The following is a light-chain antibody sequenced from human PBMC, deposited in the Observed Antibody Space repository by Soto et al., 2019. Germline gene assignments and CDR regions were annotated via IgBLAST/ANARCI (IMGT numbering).Light chain of an antibody. Sequence: QSVLTQPPSASGSPGQSVTISCTGASSDVGGYNYVSWYQQHPGKAPKLMIYEVTKRPSGVPDRFSGSKSGNTASLTFSGLQPEDEADYYCSSYAGGNNAYVFGTGTKVTVL. CDR3: SSYAGGNNAYV. V-gene: IGLV2-8*01. CDR1: SSDVGGYNY. J-gene: IGLJ1*01. CDR2: EVT.